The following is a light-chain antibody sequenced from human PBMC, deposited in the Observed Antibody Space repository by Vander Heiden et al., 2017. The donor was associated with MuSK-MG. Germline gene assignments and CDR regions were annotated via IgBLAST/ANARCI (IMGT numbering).Light chain of an antibody. V-gene: IGKV1-39*01. CDR1: QSIRRS. CDR3: QQSNSTPFP. Sequence: DIKSTQSPSSLSASVGDRVTITCRASQSIRRSLNWYQQKPEKAPTLLIYAASSLQSGVPSRFSGSGSGTDFTLTISSLQPEDFATYYCQQSNSTPFPLGQGTPVDIK. J-gene: IGKJ5*01. CDR2: AAS.